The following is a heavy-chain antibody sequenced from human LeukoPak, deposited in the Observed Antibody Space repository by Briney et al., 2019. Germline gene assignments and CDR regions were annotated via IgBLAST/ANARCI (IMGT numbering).Heavy chain of an antibody. CDR2: FDPEDGET. Sequence: ASVKVSCKVSGYTLTELSMHWVRQAPGKGLEWMGGFDPEDGETIYAQKFQGRVTMTEDTSTDTAYMELSSLRSEDTAVYYCATVSYCSGGSCYPRYYYYGMDVWGKGTTVTVSS. J-gene: IGHJ6*04. V-gene: IGHV1-24*01. D-gene: IGHD2-15*01. CDR3: ATVSYCSGGSCYPRYYYYGMDV. CDR1: GYTLTELS.